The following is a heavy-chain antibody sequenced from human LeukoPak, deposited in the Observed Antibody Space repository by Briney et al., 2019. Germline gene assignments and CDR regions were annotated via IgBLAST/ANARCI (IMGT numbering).Heavy chain of an antibody. Sequence: SETLSLTCTISGDSIINSRNFYWGWIRQPPGKGLEWIGNIYYNGNSYSNPSLKGRVITSVDTSKNQFSLKVRSVSAADTAAYYCARQVSTDYFDNWGQGTLITVSS. J-gene: IGHJ4*02. CDR3: ARQVSTDYFDN. V-gene: IGHV4-39*01. CDR1: GDSIINSRNFY. CDR2: IYYNGNS.